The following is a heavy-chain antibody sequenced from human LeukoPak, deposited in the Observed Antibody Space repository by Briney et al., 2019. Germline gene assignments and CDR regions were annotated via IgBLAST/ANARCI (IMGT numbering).Heavy chain of an antibody. CDR3: AKDKVRWELPKYYFDY. V-gene: IGHV3-48*03. J-gene: IGHJ4*02. D-gene: IGHD1-26*01. CDR1: GFTFSSYE. Sequence: SGGSLRLSCAASGFTFSSYEMNWVRQAPGKGLEWVSYISSSGSTIYYADSVKGRFTISRDNAKNSLYLQMNSLRAEDTAVYYCAKDKVRWELPKYYFDYWGQGTLVTVSS. CDR2: ISSSGSTI.